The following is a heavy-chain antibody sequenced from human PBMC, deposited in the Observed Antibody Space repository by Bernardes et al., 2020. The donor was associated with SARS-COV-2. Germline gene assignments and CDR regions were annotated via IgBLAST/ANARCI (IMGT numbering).Heavy chain of an antibody. V-gene: IGHV1-18*01. CDR3: ATVVGYSYGGGWFDH. J-gene: IGHJ5*02. CDR2: ISGYDGTT. CDR1: GYTFTSYG. Sequence: ASLKVSCKASGYTFTSYGISWVRQAPGQGLEWVGWISGYDGTTTYAQKFHGRVTMTTDTSTSTAYMELRSLRSDDTAVYYCATVVGYSYGGGWFDHWGQGTLVTVSS. D-gene: IGHD5-12*01.